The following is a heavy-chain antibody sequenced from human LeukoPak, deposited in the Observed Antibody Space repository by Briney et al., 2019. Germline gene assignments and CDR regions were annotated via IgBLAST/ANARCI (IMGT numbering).Heavy chain of an antibody. V-gene: IGHV4-31*03. Sequence: SETLSLTCTVSGGSISSSGYYWSWIRQHPGKGLEWIGYIYYSGSTYYNPSLKSRVTISVDTSKNQFSLKLSSVTAADTAVYYCASSEYGDYVLDYWGQGTLVTVSS. CDR3: ASSEYGDYVLDY. CDR2: IYYSGST. CDR1: GGSISSSGYY. D-gene: IGHD4-17*01. J-gene: IGHJ4*02.